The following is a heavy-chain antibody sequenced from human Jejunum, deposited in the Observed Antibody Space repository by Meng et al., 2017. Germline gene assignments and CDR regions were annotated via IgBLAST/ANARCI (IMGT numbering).Heavy chain of an antibody. Sequence: EGELVVFGGGLVQPGGSLRLSCAASGFTFSNYGMAWVRQAPGKGLEWVSGISYGGGGTYDADSVKGRFTISRDNSKNTMYLQMNSLRAEDTAVYYCAKDRGYSYGQGIDYWGQGTLVTVSS. J-gene: IGHJ4*02. V-gene: IGHV3-23*04. CDR2: ISYGGGGT. D-gene: IGHD5-18*01. CDR3: AKDRGYSYGQGIDY. CDR1: GFTFSNYG.